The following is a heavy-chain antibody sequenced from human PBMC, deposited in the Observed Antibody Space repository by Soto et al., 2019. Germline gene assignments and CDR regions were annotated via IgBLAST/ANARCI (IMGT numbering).Heavy chain of an antibody. CDR2: IIPIFGTA. J-gene: IGHJ6*02. CDR1: GGTFSSYA. V-gene: IGHV1-69*13. CDR3: AKKGGYSSSSHYYYYGMDV. D-gene: IGHD6-13*01. Sequence: SVKVSCKASGGTFSSYAISWVRQAPGQGLEWMGGIIPIFGTANYAQKFQGRVTITADESTSTAYMELSSLRSEDTAVYYCAKKGGYSSSSHYYYYGMDVWGQGTPVTVSS.